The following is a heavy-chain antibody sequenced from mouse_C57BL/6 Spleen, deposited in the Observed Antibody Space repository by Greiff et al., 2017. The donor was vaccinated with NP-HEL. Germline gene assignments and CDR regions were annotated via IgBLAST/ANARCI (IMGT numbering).Heavy chain of an antibody. CDR1: GYTFTDYY. Sequence: EVMLQQSGPELVKPGASVKISCKASGYTFTDYYMNWVKQSHGKSLEWIGDINPNNGGTSYNQKFKGKATLTVDKSSSTAYMELRSLTSEDSAVYYCARGLRYYWYFDVWGTGTTVTVSS. V-gene: IGHV1-26*01. CDR3: ARGLRYYWYFDV. D-gene: IGHD1-1*01. CDR2: INPNNGGT. J-gene: IGHJ1*03.